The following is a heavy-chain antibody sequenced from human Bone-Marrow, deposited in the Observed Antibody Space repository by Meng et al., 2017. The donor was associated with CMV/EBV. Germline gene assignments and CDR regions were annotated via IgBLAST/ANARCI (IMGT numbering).Heavy chain of an antibody. Sequence: GESLKISCAASGFTFSSYAMHWVRQAPGKGLEWVAVISYDGSNKYYADSVKGRFTIPRDNAKNTLDLQMNSLRVEDTAVYYCASELAKGYWGQGTLVTVSS. J-gene: IGHJ4*02. CDR2: ISYDGSNK. CDR1: GFTFSSYA. CDR3: ASELAKGY. V-gene: IGHV3-30-3*01. D-gene: IGHD1-1*01.